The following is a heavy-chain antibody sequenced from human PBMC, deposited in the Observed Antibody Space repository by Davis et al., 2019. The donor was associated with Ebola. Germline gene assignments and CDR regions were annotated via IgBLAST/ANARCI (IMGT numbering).Heavy chain of an antibody. D-gene: IGHD6-6*01. V-gene: IGHV1-69*06. CDR1: GGTFSSYA. Sequence: AAPVKVSCKASGGTFSSYAISWVRQAPGQGLEWMGGIIPIFGTANYAQKFQGRVTITADKSTSTAYMELSSLGSEDTAVYYCARERRISIAARRDYYYGMDVWGQGTTVTVSS. J-gene: IGHJ6*02. CDR2: IIPIFGTA. CDR3: ARERRISIAARRDYYYGMDV.